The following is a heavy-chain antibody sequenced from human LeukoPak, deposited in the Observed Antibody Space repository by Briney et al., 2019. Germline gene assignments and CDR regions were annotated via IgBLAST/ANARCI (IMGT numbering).Heavy chain of an antibody. J-gene: IGHJ3*02. CDR1: GFTFSSYE. V-gene: IGHV3-48*03. CDR2: ISESGSTI. Sequence: SGGSLRLSCAASGFTFSSYEMNWVRLAPGKGLEWVSYISESGSTIYYADSMKGRFTISRDNAKNSLYLQMNSLRAEDTAVYYCASLSGSDWHAFDIWGQGTMVTVSS. CDR3: ASLSGSDWHAFDI. D-gene: IGHD1-26*01.